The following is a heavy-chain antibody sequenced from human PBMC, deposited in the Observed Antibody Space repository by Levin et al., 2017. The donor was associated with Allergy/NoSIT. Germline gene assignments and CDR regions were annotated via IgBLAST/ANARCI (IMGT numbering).Heavy chain of an antibody. V-gene: IGHV3-23*01. D-gene: IGHD3/OR15-3a*01. CDR1: GFTLSSYV. CDR2: INSGGDII. J-gene: IGHJ1*01. Sequence: GGSLRLSCTASGFTLSSYVMNWVRQAPGMGLEWVSTINSGGDIIHYADSVKGRFTISRDSSKNTLYLQMNSLRAEDTAVYHCAKARRPNDFDVDSQDWGQGTLVSVSS. CDR3: AKARRPNDFDVDSQD.